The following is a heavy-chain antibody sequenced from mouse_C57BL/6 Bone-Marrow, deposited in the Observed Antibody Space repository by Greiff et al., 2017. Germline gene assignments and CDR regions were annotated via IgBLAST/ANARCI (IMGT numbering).Heavy chain of an antibody. J-gene: IGHJ3*01. Sequence: VKLVESGPGLVKPSQSLFLTCSITGFPITSGYYWIWIRQSPGKPLEWMGYITHSGETFYNPSLQSPISITRETSKNQFFLQLNSVTTEDTAMYYRAGDLGDGYPFAYWGQGTLVTVSA. D-gene: IGHD2-3*01. CDR1: GFPITSGYY. V-gene: IGHV12-3*01. CDR2: ITHSGET. CDR3: AGDLGDGYPFAY.